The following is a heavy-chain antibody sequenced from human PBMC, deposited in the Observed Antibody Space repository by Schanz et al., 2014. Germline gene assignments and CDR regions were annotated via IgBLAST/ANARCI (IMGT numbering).Heavy chain of an antibody. Sequence: EVQLLESGGGLVQPGGSLRLSCAASGFTFRNYGMSWVRQAPGKGLEWVSSISSTSSYIFYADSVKGRFTISRDNAKNSLYLQMNSLRAEDTAVYYCVPMSIAAHWGQGTLVTVSS. CDR2: ISSTSSYI. CDR1: GFTFRNYG. V-gene: IGHV3-21*01. D-gene: IGHD6-6*01. J-gene: IGHJ4*02. CDR3: VPMSIAAH.